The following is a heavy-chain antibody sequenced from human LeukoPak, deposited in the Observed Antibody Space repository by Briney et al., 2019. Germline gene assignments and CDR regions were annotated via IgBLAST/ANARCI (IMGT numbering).Heavy chain of an antibody. CDR2: IKEDESKT. Sequence: GGSLRLXCAASGFTFSSYWMSWVRQAPGKGLEWVANIKEDESKTYYVDSVKGRFTISRDNAKKSLFLQMNSLRAEDTAVYYCARDASLYCAGDTCYWAFDRWGQGTLVTVS. J-gene: IGHJ5*02. D-gene: IGHD2-21*02. CDR1: GFTFSSYW. V-gene: IGHV3-7*01. CDR3: ARDASLYCAGDTCYWAFDR.